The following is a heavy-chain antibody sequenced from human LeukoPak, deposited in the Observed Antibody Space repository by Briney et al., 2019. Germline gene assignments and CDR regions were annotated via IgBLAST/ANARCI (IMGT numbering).Heavy chain of an antibody. J-gene: IGHJ3*02. CDR3: AREDDYVWGSYRSPGAFDI. V-gene: IGHV4-4*07. D-gene: IGHD3-16*02. Sequence: SETLSLTCTVSGGSISSYYWSWIRQPAGKGLEWIGRIYTSGSTNYNPSLKSRVTSVDTSKNQFSLKLSSVTAADTAVYYCAREDDYVWGSYRSPGAFDIWGQGTMVTVSS. CDR1: GGSISSYY. CDR2: IYTSGST.